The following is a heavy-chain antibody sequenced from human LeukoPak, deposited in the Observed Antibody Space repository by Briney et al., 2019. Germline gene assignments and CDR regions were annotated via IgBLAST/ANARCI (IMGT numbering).Heavy chain of an antibody. CDR3: ARDPSGRRGYSGYEGVHY. D-gene: IGHD5-12*01. Sequence: ASVKVSCKASGYTFTGYYMHWVRQAPGQGLEWMGWINPNSGGTNYAQKFQGRVTMTRDTSISTAYMELSRLRSDDTAVYYCARDPSGRRGYSGYEGVHYWGQGTLVTVSS. J-gene: IGHJ4*02. CDR2: INPNSGGT. V-gene: IGHV1-2*02. CDR1: GYTFTGYY.